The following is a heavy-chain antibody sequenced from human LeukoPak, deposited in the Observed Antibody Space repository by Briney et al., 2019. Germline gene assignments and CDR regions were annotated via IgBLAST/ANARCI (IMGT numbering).Heavy chain of an antibody. J-gene: IGHJ5*02. Sequence: GASVKVSCKASGYTFTGYYMHWVRQAPGQGLEWMGRINPNSGGTNYAQKFQGRVTMTRDTSISTAYMELSRLRSDDTAVYYCARDYDFWRGNNWFDRWGQGTLVTVSS. D-gene: IGHD3-3*01. V-gene: IGHV1-2*06. CDR2: INPNSGGT. CDR1: GYTFTGYY. CDR3: ARDYDFWRGNNWFDR.